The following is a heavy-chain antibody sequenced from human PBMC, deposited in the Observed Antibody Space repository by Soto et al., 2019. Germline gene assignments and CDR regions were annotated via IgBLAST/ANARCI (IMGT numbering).Heavy chain of an antibody. Sequence: QVQLVESGGGLVKPGGSLRLSCAASGFTFSDYYMSWIRQAPGKGLEWVSYISSSGNTIYHADSVKGRFTISRDNAKKSXSPXMNSLRAEDTAVYYCARRALITIFGVVIPDDAFDIWGQGTMVTVSS. J-gene: IGHJ3*02. CDR1: GFTFSDYY. D-gene: IGHD3-3*01. V-gene: IGHV3-11*01. CDR2: ISSSGNTI. CDR3: ARRALITIFGVVIPDDAFDI.